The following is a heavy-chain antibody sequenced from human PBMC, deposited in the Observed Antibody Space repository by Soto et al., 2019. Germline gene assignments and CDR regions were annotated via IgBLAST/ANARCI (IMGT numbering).Heavy chain of an antibody. Sequence: KPSETLSLTCTVSGGSINSNNYYWAWIPQPTGKGRAWIASNYYDGSTYYNPSLKSRVTISIDTSKNQFSLRLRSVTAADTAIYYCARVVVAATRHTDFDSWGQGTLVTVSS. CDR3: ARVVVAATRHTDFDS. V-gene: IGHV4-39*01. CDR2: NYYDGST. CDR1: GGSINSNNYY. J-gene: IGHJ4*02. D-gene: IGHD2-15*01.